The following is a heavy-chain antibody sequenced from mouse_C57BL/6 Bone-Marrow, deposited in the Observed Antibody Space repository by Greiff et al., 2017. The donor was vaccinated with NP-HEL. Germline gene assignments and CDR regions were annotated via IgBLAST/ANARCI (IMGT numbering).Heavy chain of an antibody. D-gene: IGHD3-2*01. CDR3: ARTRHEDSNYAMDY. J-gene: IGHJ4*01. Sequence: VQLKQSGPELVKPGASVKIPCKASGYTFTDYNMDWVKQSHGKSLEWIGDINPNNGGTIYNQKFKGKATLTVDKSSSTAYMELRSLTSEDTAVYYCARTRHEDSNYAMDYWGQGTSVTVSS. CDR2: INPNNGGT. CDR1: GYTFTDYN. V-gene: IGHV1-18*01.